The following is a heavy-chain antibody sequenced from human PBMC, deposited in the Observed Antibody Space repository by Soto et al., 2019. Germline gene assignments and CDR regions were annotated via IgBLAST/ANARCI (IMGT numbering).Heavy chain of an antibody. Sequence: TLSLTCTVSGGSISSGDYYWSWIRQPPGKGLEWIGYIYYSGSTYYNPSLKSRVTISVDTSKNQFSLKLSSVTAADTAVYYCARVRSEVTLTYYYYGMDVWGQGTTVTVSS. D-gene: IGHD2-21*02. V-gene: IGHV4-30-4*01. CDR3: ARVRSEVTLTYYYYGMDV. CDR2: IYYSGST. J-gene: IGHJ6*02. CDR1: GGSISSGDYY.